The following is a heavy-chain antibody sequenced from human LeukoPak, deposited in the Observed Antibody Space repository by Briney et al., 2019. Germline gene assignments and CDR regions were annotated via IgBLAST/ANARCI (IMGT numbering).Heavy chain of an antibody. CDR3: ARAITVPAAGLTGYYYGMDV. Sequence: GGSLRLSCAASGFTFSSYSMNWVRQAPGKGLEWVSSISSSSSYIYYADSVKGRFTISRDNAKNSLYLQMNSLRAEDTAVYYCARAITVPAAGLTGYYYGMDVWGQGTTVTVSS. D-gene: IGHD2-2*01. CDR1: GFTFSSYS. J-gene: IGHJ6*02. V-gene: IGHV3-21*01. CDR2: ISSSSSYI.